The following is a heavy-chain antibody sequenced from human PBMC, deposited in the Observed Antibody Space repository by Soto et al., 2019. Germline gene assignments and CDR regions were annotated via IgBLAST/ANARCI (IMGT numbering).Heavy chain of an antibody. CDR2: IIPIFGTA. CDR1: GGTFSSYA. V-gene: IGHV1-69*13. Sequence: GPSVKVSCKASGGTFSSYAISWVRQAPGQGLEWMGGIIPIFGTANYAQKFQGRVTITADESTSTAYMELSSLRSEDTAVYYCASSKDDSSGYFYYYYGMDVWGQGTTVTVSS. CDR3: ASSKDDSSGYFYYYYGMDV. D-gene: IGHD3-22*01. J-gene: IGHJ6*02.